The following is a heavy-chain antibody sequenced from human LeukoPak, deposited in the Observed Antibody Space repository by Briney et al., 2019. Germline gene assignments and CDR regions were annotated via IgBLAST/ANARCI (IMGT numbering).Heavy chain of an antibody. J-gene: IGHJ4*02. V-gene: IGHV4-34*01. CDR3: ARGSEDTFDWLSLSGKGIYLDS. Sequence: PSETLSLTCVVYGESFSGYYWSWIRRPPGKGLEWIGEITHKGNTNCNPSLKSRVIMSVDTSNNQFSLKLTSVTAADTAVYFCARGSEDTFDWLSLSGKGIYLDSWGQGTLVTVSS. D-gene: IGHD3-9*01. CDR2: ITHKGNT. CDR1: GESFSGYY.